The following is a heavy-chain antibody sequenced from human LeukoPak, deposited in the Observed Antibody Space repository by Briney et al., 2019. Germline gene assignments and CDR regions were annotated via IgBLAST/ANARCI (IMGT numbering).Heavy chain of an antibody. CDR1: VGSISSYY. V-gene: IGHV4-59*01. Sequence: PSETLSLTCTVSVGSISSYYWIWIRQPPGKGLEWIGYIYYSGSTNYNPSLKSRVTISVDTSKNQFSLKLSSVTAADTAVYYCARSYYDFWSGYPYYYMDVWGKGTTVTVSS. CDR2: IYYSGST. D-gene: IGHD3-3*01. CDR3: ARSYYDFWSGYPYYYMDV. J-gene: IGHJ6*03.